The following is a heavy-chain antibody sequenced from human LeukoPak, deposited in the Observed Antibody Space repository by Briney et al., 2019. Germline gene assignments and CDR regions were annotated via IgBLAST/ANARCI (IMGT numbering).Heavy chain of an antibody. CDR1: GGTFSSYA. V-gene: IGHV1-69*06. CDR2: IIPIFGTA. D-gene: IGHD5-18*01. CDR3: ARGGYSYGKGHYYYYMDV. Sequence: SVKVSCKASGGTFSSYAISWVRQAPGQGLEWMGGIIPIFGTANYAQKFQGRVTITADKSTSTAYMELSSLRSEDTAVYYCARGGYSYGKGHYYYYMDVWGKGTTVTVSS. J-gene: IGHJ6*03.